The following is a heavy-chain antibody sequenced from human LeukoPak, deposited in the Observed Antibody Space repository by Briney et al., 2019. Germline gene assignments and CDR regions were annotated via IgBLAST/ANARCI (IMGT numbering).Heavy chain of an antibody. CDR1: GFTFSSYS. Sequence: GGSLRLSCAASGFTFSSYSMNWVRQAPGKGLEWVSSISSSSYIYYADSVKGRFTISRDNAKNSLYLQMNSLRAEDTAVYYCARSYYDSSGYPHSDLDYWGQGTLVTVSS. D-gene: IGHD3-22*01. J-gene: IGHJ4*02. CDR3: ARSYYDSSGYPHSDLDY. V-gene: IGHV3-21*01. CDR2: ISSSSYI.